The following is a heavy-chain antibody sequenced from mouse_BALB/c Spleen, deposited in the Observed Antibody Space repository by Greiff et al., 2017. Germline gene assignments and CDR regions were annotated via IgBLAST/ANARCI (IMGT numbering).Heavy chain of an antibody. CDR2: IWGDGST. CDR3: AREIYYYGSSWFAY. CDR1: GFSLTGYG. D-gene: IGHD1-1*01. J-gene: IGHJ3*01. Sequence: VKLVESGPGLVAPSQSLSITCTVSGFSLTGYGVNWVRQPPGKGLEWLGMIWGDGSTDYNSALKSRLSISKDNSKSQVFLKMNSLQTDDTARYYCAREIYYYGSSWFAYWGQGTLVTVSA. V-gene: IGHV2-6-7*01.